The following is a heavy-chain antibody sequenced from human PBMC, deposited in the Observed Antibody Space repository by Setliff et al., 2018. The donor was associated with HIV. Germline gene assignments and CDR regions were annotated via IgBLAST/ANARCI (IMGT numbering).Heavy chain of an antibody. D-gene: IGHD2-21*01. Sequence: PGESLKISCEASGYILTDYWIGWVRQMPGKGLEWMGIIYPGDSDTRYSPSFQGQVTFSADKPISAVYLQWDSLKASDSAIYYCARAPRSPLRWRDNLLSSSSFFMDVWGKGTTVTVSS. CDR2: IYPGDSDT. CDR3: ARAPRSPLRWRDNLLSSSSFFMDV. V-gene: IGHV5-51*01. CDR1: GYILTDYW. J-gene: IGHJ6*03.